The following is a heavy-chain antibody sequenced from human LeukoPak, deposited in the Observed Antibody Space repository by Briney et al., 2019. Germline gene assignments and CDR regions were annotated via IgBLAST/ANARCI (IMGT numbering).Heavy chain of an antibody. V-gene: IGHV3-23*01. Sequence: GGSLRLSCAASAFIFNNYAMSWVRQAPGKGLEWVSGINGNGEITYYADSVKGRFTISRDNSKNTLYLQMNSLRAEDTAVYYCAHTDSSGYYDFDYWGQGTLVTVSS. D-gene: IGHD3-22*01. CDR1: AFIFNNYA. J-gene: IGHJ4*02. CDR3: AHTDSSGYYDFDY. CDR2: INGNGEIT.